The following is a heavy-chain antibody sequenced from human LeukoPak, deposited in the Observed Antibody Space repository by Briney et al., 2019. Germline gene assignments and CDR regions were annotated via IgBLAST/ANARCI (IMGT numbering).Heavy chain of an antibody. CDR2: INPNGGGT. D-gene: IGHD1-26*01. CDR1: GYTFTGYY. V-gene: IGHV1-2*02. J-gene: IGHJ4*02. CDR3: ARDEASGSPFDY. Sequence: EASVKVSCKASGYTFTGYYMHWVRQAPGQGLEWMGWINPNGGGTNYAQKFQGRVTMTRDTSISTAYMELSRLRSDDTAVYYCARDEASGSPFDYWGQGTLVTVSS.